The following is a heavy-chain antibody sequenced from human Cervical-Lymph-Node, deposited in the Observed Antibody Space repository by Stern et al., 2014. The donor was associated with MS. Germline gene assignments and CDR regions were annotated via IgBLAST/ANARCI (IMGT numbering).Heavy chain of an antibody. Sequence: VQLVESGAEVKKPGSSVKVSCKASGGTFSSYVISWVRQAPGQGLEWMGRIPPILGIANYAQKFQGRVRITADRSTSTSYMELSSLRSEDTAVYYCASANCSITSCYTPHYGMDVWGQGTTVTVSS. CDR3: ASANCSITSCYTPHYGMDV. CDR2: IPPILGIA. V-gene: IGHV1-69*09. CDR1: GGTFSSYV. J-gene: IGHJ6*02. D-gene: IGHD2-2*02.